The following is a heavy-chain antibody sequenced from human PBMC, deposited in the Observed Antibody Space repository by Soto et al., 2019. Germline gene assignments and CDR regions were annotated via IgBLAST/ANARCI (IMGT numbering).Heavy chain of an antibody. CDR2: IIPILGIA. J-gene: IGHJ4*02. D-gene: IGHD6-6*01. CDR1: GGTFSSYT. Sequence: AASVKVSCKASGGTFSSYTISWVRQAPGQGLEWMGRIIPILGIANYAQKFQGRVTITADKSTSTAYMELSSLRSEDTAVYYCARAYSSSFGYFDYWGQGTLVTVSS. V-gene: IGHV1-69*02. CDR3: ARAYSSSFGYFDY.